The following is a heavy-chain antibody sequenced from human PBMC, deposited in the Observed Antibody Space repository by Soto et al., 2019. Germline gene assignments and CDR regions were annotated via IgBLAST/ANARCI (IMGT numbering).Heavy chain of an antibody. CDR3: ARDRDTGFLSHEYFQH. CDR1: GGTFSSYA. D-gene: IGHD5-18*01. Sequence: QVQLVQSGAEVKKPGSSVKVSCKASGGTFSSYAISWERQAPGQGLEWRGGIIPIFGTANYAQKFQGRVTITADESTSTDYMELSSLRSEDTAVYYCARDRDTGFLSHEYFQHWGQCTLVTVSS. CDR2: IIPIFGTA. J-gene: IGHJ1*01. V-gene: IGHV1-69*01.